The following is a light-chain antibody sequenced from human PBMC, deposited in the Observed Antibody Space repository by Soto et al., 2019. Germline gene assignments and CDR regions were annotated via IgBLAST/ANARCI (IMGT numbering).Light chain of an antibody. CDR3: QQYNNWPPRT. J-gene: IGKJ2*01. CDR1: QSISNH. V-gene: IGKV3-15*01. CDR2: GAS. Sequence: EIVMTQSPVTLSVSPRERATLSCRASQSISNHLAWYQQKPGQAPRLLIYGASTRATGIPARFSGSGSGTEFTLTISSLQSEDFAVYYCQQYNNWPPRTFGQGTKLEIK.